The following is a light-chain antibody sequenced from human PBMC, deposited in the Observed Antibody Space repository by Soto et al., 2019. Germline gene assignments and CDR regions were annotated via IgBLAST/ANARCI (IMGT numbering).Light chain of an antibody. V-gene: IGKV4-1*01. CDR1: QTVLSSSNNRDY. J-gene: IGKJ2*01. CDR2: WAT. CDR3: LQHYSGPYT. Sequence: DIVMTQSPDSLAVSLGERATINCKSGQTVLSSSNNRDYLAWFRQKPGQPPEMLINWATTRQSGVPDRFSGSGSGTDFTLTISSLQAEDVALYYCLQHYSGPYTFGQGTKLEIK.